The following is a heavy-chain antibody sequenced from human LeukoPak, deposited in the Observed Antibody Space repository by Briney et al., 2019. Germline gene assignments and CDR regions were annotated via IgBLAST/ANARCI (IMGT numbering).Heavy chain of an antibody. CDR1: GLSFGDYT. V-gene: IGHV3-43*01. Sequence: HPGGSLRLSCEASGLSFGDYTMHWVRQAPGKGLEWVSLISRNGAATKYADSVRGRFTTSRDNAKNSLYLQMNSLRAEDTAVYYCVRGPATDPFDYWGQGTLVTVSS. J-gene: IGHJ4*02. CDR2: ISRNGAAT. D-gene: IGHD5-12*01. CDR3: VRGPATDPFDY.